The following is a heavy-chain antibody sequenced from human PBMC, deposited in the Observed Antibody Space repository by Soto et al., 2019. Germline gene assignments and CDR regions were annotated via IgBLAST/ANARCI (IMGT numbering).Heavy chain of an antibody. CDR2: ISGSGSNT. CDR1: GFTFSSYA. D-gene: IGHD6-19*01. V-gene: IGHV3-23*01. CDR3: AKGVQQWLAVGDWFFDY. J-gene: IGHJ4*02. Sequence: PGGSLRLSCASSGFTFSSYAMIWVRQAPGKGLEWVSSISGSGSNTYYADYVKGRFTISRDKSKNTLYLQMNSLRAEDTAVYYCAKGVQQWLAVGDWFFDYWGQGTLVTVSS.